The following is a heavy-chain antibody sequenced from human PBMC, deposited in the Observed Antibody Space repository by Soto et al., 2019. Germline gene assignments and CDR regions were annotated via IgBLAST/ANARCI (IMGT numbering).Heavy chain of an antibody. CDR2: IDPSDSYT. J-gene: IGHJ6*02. CDR1: GYSFTSYW. V-gene: IGHV5-10-1*01. Sequence: GASLKISCKGSGYSFTSYWISWVRQMPGKGLEWMGRIDPSDSYTNYSPSFQGHVAISADKSISTAYLQWSSLKASDTAMYYCARQSTNYYYYGMDVWGQGTTVTVSS. CDR3: ARQSTNYYYYGMDV.